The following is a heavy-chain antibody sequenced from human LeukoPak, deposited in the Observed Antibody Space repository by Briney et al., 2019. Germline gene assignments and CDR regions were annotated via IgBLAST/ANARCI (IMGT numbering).Heavy chain of an antibody. CDR2: ISYDGSNK. J-gene: IGHJ4*02. Sequence: PGRSLRLSCAASGFTFSSYAMHWVRQAPGKGLEWVAVISYDGSNKYYADSVKGRFTISRDNSKSTLYLQMNSLRAEDTAVYYCARGDDILTGYHHPFDYWGQGTLVTVSS. D-gene: IGHD3-9*01. CDR1: GFTFSSYA. V-gene: IGHV3-30-3*01. CDR3: ARGDDILTGYHHPFDY.